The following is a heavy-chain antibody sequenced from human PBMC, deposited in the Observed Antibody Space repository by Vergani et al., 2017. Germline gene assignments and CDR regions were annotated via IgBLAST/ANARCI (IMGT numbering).Heavy chain of an antibody. J-gene: IGHJ4*02. CDR3: ARAYSGSYFSFFDY. D-gene: IGHD1-26*01. CDR1: GGSISSSSYY. CDR2: IYYSGST. Sequence: QLQLQESGPGLVKPSETLSLTCTVSGGSISSSSYYWGWIRQPQGKGLEWSGSIYYSGSTYYNPSLKSRVPISVDTSKNQFSLKLSSVTAADTAVYYCARAYSGSYFSFFDYWGQGTLVTVSS. V-gene: IGHV4-39*07.